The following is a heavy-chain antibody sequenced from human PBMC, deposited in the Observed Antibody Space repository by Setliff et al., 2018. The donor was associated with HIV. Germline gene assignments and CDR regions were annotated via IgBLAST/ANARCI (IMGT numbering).Heavy chain of an antibody. D-gene: IGHD6-19*01. CDR2: IYYSGST. CDR1: GGSISSYY. CDR3: ARGGYSSGWSDMDV. V-gene: IGHV4-59*01. J-gene: IGHJ6*03. Sequence: SETLSLTCTVSGGSISSYYWSWIRQPPGKGLEWIGYIYYSGSTNYNPSLKSRVTISVDTSKNQFSLKLSSVTAADTAVYYRARGGYSSGWSDMDVWGKGTTVTVSS.